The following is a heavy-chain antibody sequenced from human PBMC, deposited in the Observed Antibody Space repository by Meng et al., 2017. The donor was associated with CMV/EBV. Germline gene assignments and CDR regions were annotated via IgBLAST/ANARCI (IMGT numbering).Heavy chain of an antibody. CDR2: ISSSSSYI. V-gene: IGHV3-21*01. CDR1: GFTFSSYS. J-gene: IGHJ4*02. CDR3: ARDLGYCSGGSCYSYYLDY. Sequence: GESLKISCAASGFTFSSYSMNWVRQAPGKGLEWVSSISSSSSYIYYADSVKGRFTISRDNAKNSLYLQMNSLRAEDTAVYYCARDLGYCSGGSCYSYYLDYWGQGTLVTVSS. D-gene: IGHD2-15*01.